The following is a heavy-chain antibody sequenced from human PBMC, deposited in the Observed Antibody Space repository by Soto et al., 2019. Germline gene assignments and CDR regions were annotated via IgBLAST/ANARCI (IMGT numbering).Heavy chain of an antibody. D-gene: IGHD2-15*01. CDR1: GFTVSSNY. CDR3: ARPYCSGGSCYDSYYYMDV. CDR2: IYSGGST. V-gene: IGHV3-66*04. Sequence: GGSLRLSCAASGFTVSSNYMSWVRQAPGKGLEWVSVIYSGGSTYYADSVKGRFTISRDNSKNTLYLQMNSLRAEDTAVYYCARPYCSGGSCYDSYYYMDVWGKGTTVTVSS. J-gene: IGHJ6*03.